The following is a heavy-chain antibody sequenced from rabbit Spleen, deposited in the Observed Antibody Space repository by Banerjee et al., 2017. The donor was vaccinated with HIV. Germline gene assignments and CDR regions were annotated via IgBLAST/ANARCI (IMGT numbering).Heavy chain of an antibody. CDR2: IGSGTGTT. CDR1: GFSFSSGYY. J-gene: IGHJ4*01. CDR3: ASAYSDIYFDL. Sequence: QQLVESGGGLVKPGASLTLTCKASGFSFSSGYYMSWVRQAPGKGLEWIGCIGSGTGTTYYATWAEGRFTISKTSSTTVTLQMTSLTAADTATYFCASAYSDIYFDLWGQGTLVTVS. V-gene: IGHV1S40*01. D-gene: IGHD6-1*01.